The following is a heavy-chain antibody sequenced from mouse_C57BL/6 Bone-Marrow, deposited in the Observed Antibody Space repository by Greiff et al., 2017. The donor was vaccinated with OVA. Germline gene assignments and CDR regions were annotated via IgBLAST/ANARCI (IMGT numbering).Heavy chain of an antibody. V-gene: IGHV1-42*01. CDR1: GYSFTGYY. J-gene: IGHJ3*01. D-gene: IGHD4-1*01. Sequence: EVKLMESGPELVKPGASVKISCKASGYSFTGYYMNWVKQSPEKSLEWIGEINPSTGGTTYNQKFKAKATLTVDKSSSTAYMQLKSLTSEDSAVEYCARGGTSPFAYWCRGTRVTVSA. CDR2: INPSTGGT. CDR3: ARGGTSPFAY.